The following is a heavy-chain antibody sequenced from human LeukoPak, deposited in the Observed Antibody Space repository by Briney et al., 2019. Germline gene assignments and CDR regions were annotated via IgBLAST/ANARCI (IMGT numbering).Heavy chain of an antibody. D-gene: IGHD2/OR15-2a*01. CDR1: GGSISSGSYY. J-gene: IGHJ3*02. Sequence: SQTLSLTCTVSGGSISSGSYYWSWIRQPPGKGLEWIGYIYYSGSTNYNPSLKSRLTMSVDRSKNQFSLKLSSATAADTAVYYCARVFALSVNDAFDMWGQGTMVTVSS. CDR2: IYYSGST. CDR3: ARVFALSVNDAFDM. V-gene: IGHV4-61*01.